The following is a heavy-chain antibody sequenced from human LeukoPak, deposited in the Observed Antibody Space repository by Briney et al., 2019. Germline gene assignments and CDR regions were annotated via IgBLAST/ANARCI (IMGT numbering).Heavy chain of an antibody. J-gene: IGHJ3*02. V-gene: IGHV1-8*01. D-gene: IGHD7-27*01. CDR1: GYTFTSYD. Sequence: ASVKVSCKASGYTFTSYDINWVRQATGQGLEWMGWMNPNSGNTGYAQKLQGRVTMTTDTSTSTAYMELRSLRSDDTAVYYCARANWGSGAFDIWGQGTMVTVSS. CDR2: MNPNSGNT. CDR3: ARANWGSGAFDI.